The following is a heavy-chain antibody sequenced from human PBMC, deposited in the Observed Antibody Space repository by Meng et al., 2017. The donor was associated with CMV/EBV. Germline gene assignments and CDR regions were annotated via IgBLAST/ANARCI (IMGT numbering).Heavy chain of an antibody. Sequence: GESLKISCQGSGYSCNTHWIAWVRQMPGKGLEWMGISNPGDSDTRYSPSFQGQVTISVDKSITTAYLQWTSLKTSDTAMYYCARRGSNWNYFESWGQGTLVTVSS. CDR1: GYSCNTHW. J-gene: IGHJ4*02. D-gene: IGHD1-1*01. CDR2: SNPGDSDT. V-gene: IGHV5-51*01. CDR3: ARRGSNWNYFES.